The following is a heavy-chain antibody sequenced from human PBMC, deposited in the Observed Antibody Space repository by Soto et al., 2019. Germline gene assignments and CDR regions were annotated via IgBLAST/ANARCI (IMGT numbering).Heavy chain of an antibody. CDR2: ISGSGGST. J-gene: IGHJ1*01. Sequence: PGGSLRLSCSASGFTFSNYAMSWVRRIPGKGLEWVSAISGSGGSTNYEDSVKGRFTISRDNPKSTLYLQMNSLRVDDTAVYYCAKVPIAVAADSHWGQGT. V-gene: IGHV3-23*01. D-gene: IGHD6-19*01. CDR1: GFTFSNYA. CDR3: AKVPIAVAADSH.